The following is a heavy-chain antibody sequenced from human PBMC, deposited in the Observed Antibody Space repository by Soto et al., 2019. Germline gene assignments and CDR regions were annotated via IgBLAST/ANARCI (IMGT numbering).Heavy chain of an antibody. CDR2: ISDSDSTI. J-gene: IGHJ6*02. V-gene: IGHV3-11*01. Sequence: QVQLVESGGGLVKPGGSLRLSCAASGFPFSDYYKIRIRQAPGKGLEWISYISDSDSTIHYADSVKGRFTISRDNAKNSVYLQMNSLRAEDTAVYYCARMLHYYDMDVWGQGTTVTVSS. CDR3: ARMLHYYDMDV. D-gene: IGHD3-10*02. CDR1: GFPFSDYY.